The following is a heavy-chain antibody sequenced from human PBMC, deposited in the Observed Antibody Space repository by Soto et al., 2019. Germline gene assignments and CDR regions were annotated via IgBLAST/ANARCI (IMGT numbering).Heavy chain of an antibody. J-gene: IGHJ4*02. V-gene: IGHV4-59*01. Sequence: PSETLSLTCTVSGGSINAYFWTWIRQAPGKGLEWIGYVYYSGNTNYNPSLKSRVSISLHTSKKQFSLKLSSVTAADTAVYYCARGVDRQWADYWGQGTLVTVSS. CDR2: VYYSGNT. CDR1: GGSINAYF. D-gene: IGHD6-19*01. CDR3: ARGVDRQWADY.